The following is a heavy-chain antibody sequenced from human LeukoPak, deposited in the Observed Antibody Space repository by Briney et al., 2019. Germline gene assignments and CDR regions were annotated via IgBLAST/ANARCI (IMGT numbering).Heavy chain of an antibody. D-gene: IGHD3-10*01. CDR1: GFTFSSYV. CDR3: AKGVRGVIAYYFDY. Sequence: SGGSLTLSCAASGFTFSSYVMHWVRQAPGKGLQWVAVISADGSEKYYADSAKGRFTISRDNSKNPVYLQMNRLRAEDTAVYYCAKGVRGVIAYYFDYWGQGTLVTVSS. J-gene: IGHJ4*02. CDR2: ISADGSEK. V-gene: IGHV3-30*18.